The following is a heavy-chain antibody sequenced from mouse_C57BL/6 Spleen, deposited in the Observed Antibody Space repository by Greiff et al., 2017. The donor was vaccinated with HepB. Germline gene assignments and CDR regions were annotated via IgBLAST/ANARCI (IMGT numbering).Heavy chain of an antibody. V-gene: IGHV1-66*01. Sequence: QVQLQQSGPELVKPGASVKISCKASGYSFTSYYIHWVKQRPGQGLEWIGWIYPGSGNTKYNEKFKGKATLTSDTSSSTAYMQLSSLTSEDSAVYCCASGRIRDGFDYWGQGTTLTVSS. CDR1: GYSFTSYY. J-gene: IGHJ2*01. CDR2: IYPGSGNT. D-gene: IGHD3-3*01. CDR3: ASGRIRDGFDY.